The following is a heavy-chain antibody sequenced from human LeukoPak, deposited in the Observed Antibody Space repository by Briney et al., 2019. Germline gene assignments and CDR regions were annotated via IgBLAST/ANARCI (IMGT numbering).Heavy chain of an antibody. CDR2: VIPIFGTA. J-gene: IGHJ3*02. Sequence: SLKVSCEASGGTFSSYAISWGRHAPGQGLEWMGGVIPIFGTANYAQKFQGRVTITTDESTSTAYMELSSLRSEDTAVYYCARMTGYCSSTSCYMDAFDIWGQGTMVTVSS. CDR3: ARMTGYCSSTSCYMDAFDI. V-gene: IGHV1-69*05. CDR1: GGTFSSYA. D-gene: IGHD2-2*02.